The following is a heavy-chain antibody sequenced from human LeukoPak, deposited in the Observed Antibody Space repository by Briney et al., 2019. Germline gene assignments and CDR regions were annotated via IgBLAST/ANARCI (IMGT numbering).Heavy chain of an antibody. V-gene: IGHV4-59*12. CDR1: GGSISSYY. CDR2: IYHSGST. Sequence: SETLSLTCTVSGGSISSYYWSWIRQPPGKGLEWIGYIYHSGSTYYNPSLKSRVTISVDRSKNQFSLKLSSVTAADTAVYYCARALRPLKGAFDIWGQGTMVTVST. J-gene: IGHJ3*02. CDR3: ARALRPLKGAFDI.